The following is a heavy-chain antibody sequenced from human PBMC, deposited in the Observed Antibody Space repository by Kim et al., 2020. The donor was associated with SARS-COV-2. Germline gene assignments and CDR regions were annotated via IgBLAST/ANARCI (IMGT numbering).Heavy chain of an antibody. V-gene: IGHV3-48*03. Sequence: GGSLRLSCAASGFTFSSYEMNWVRQAPGKGLEWVSYISSSGSTIYYADSVKGRFTISRDNAKNSLYLQMNSLRAEDTAVYYCARHGHFFGVVIIRGDAFDIWGQGTMVTVSS. D-gene: IGHD3-3*01. J-gene: IGHJ3*02. CDR2: ISSSGSTI. CDR3: ARHGHFFGVVIIRGDAFDI. CDR1: GFTFSSYE.